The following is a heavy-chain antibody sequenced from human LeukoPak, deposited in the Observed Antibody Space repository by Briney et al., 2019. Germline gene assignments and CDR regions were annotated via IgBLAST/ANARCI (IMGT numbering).Heavy chain of an antibody. D-gene: IGHD6-19*01. V-gene: IGHV3-23*01. Sequence: GGSLRLSCAASGFTFSSDAMSWVRQAPGKGLEWVSAISGSGGSTYYADSVKGRFTISRDNSKNTLYLQMNSLRAEDTAVYYCAKTPHMYSSGWYGYWGQGTLVTVSS. CDR3: AKTPHMYSSGWYGY. J-gene: IGHJ4*02. CDR2: ISGSGGST. CDR1: GFTFSSDA.